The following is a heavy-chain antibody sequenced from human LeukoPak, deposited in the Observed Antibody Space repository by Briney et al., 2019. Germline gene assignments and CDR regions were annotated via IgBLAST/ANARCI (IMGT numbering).Heavy chain of an antibody. CDR1: GFTFSSYA. D-gene: IGHD3-3*01. Sequence: PGGSLRLSCAASGFTFSSYAMSWVRQAPGKGLEWVSVIYSGGNTYYADSVKGRFTISRDNSKNTLYLQMNSLRAEDTAVYYCAKDRGIYDFWSGYSLNDAFDIWGQGTMVTVSS. CDR2: IYSGGNT. V-gene: IGHV3-23*01. CDR3: AKDRGIYDFWSGYSLNDAFDI. J-gene: IGHJ3*02.